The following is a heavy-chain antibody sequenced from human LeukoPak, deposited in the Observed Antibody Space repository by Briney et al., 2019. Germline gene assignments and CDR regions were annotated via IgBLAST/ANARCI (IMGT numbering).Heavy chain of an antibody. J-gene: IGHJ6*03. CDR3: ARRGYSGHISYYYYMDV. CDR2: INHSGGT. CDR1: GGSFSGYY. D-gene: IGHD5-12*01. V-gene: IGHV4-34*01. Sequence: SETLSLTCAVYGGSFSGYYWSWIRQPPGKGLEWIGEINHSGGTKYNPSLKSRVTISVDTSKNQFSLKLSSVTAADTAVYYCARRGYSGHISYYYYMDVWGKGTTVTISS.